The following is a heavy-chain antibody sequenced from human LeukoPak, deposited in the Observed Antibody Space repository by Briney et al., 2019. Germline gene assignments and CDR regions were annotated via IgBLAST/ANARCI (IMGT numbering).Heavy chain of an antibody. CDR3: ARVSGKGPYYYYYVDV. J-gene: IGHJ6*03. D-gene: IGHD2-8*01. V-gene: IGHV3-30-3*01. CDR2: ITSDGTNE. CDR1: GFTFRAYI. Sequence: GGSLRLSCAASGFTFRAYIMHWVRQAPGKGLEWVAVITSDGTNEYYADSVKGRFTISRDNSKNTLYLQMNSLRAEDTAVYYCARVSGKGPYYYYYVDVWGKGTTVTVSS.